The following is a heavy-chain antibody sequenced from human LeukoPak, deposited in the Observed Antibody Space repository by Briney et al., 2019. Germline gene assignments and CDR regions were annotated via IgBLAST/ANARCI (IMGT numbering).Heavy chain of an antibody. D-gene: IGHD6-13*01. Sequence: KPGGSLRLSCAASGFTFRDYYMSWIRQAPGNGLEWVSYISSSGSTIYYADSVKGRFTISRDNAKNSLYLQMNSLRAEDTAVYYCARAPQQMAIDYWGQGTLVTVSS. CDR3: ARAPQQMAIDY. CDR1: GFTFRDYY. J-gene: IGHJ4*02. V-gene: IGHV3-11*04. CDR2: ISSSGSTI.